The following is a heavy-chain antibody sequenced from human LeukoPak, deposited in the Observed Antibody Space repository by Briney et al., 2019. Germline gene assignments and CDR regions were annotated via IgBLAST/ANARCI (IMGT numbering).Heavy chain of an antibody. V-gene: IGHV1-24*01. CDR3: ATEPLAEGKNVISDY. J-gene: IGHJ4*02. Sequence: ASVKVSCKVSGYTLTELSMHWVRQAPGKGLEWMGGFDPEDGETIYAQKFQGRVSMTEDTSTDTAYMELSSLRSEDTAVYYCATEPLAEGKNVISDYWGQETLVTVSS. CDR2: FDPEDGET. D-gene: IGHD3-16*02. CDR1: GYTLTELS.